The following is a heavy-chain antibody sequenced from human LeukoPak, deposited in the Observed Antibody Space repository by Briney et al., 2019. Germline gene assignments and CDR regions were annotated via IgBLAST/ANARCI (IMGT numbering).Heavy chain of an antibody. CDR3: ARVPSGSPRGDDAFDI. CDR1: GFTFSSYW. Sequence: PGGSLRLSCAASGFTFSSYWMHWVRQAPGKGLVWVSRINSDGSSTSYADSVKGRFTISRDNAKNTLYLQMNSLRAEDTAVYYCARVPSGSPRGDDAFDIWGQGTMVTVSS. J-gene: IGHJ3*02. V-gene: IGHV3-74*01. CDR2: INSDGSST. D-gene: IGHD1-26*01.